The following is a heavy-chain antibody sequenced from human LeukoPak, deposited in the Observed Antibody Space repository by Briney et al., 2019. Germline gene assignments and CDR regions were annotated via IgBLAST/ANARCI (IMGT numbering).Heavy chain of an antibody. D-gene: IGHD3-22*01. J-gene: IGHJ4*02. CDR2: IKQDGSEK. CDR1: RFTFSRYW. Sequence: GGSLRLSCAASRFTFSRYWMSWVRQAPGKGLEWVANIKQDGSEKYYVDSVKGRFTISRDNAKNSLYLQMNSLRAENTAIYYCARDSGYYGLFDYWGQGTLVTVSS. V-gene: IGHV3-7*01. CDR3: ARDSGYYGLFDY.